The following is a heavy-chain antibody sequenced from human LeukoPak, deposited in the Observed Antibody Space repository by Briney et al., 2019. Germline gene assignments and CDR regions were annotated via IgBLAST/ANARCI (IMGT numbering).Heavy chain of an antibody. CDR1: GFTFSSYC. CDR2: ITSGSSYI. Sequence: GGSLRLSCAASGFTFSSYCMNWVRQAPGKGLEWVSSITSGSSYIYYADSVKGRFTISRDNAKNSLYLQMDSLRAEDTAVYYCASSSGYTGGYFDYWGQGTLVTVSS. CDR3: ASSSGYTGGYFDY. V-gene: IGHV3-21*01. J-gene: IGHJ4*02. D-gene: IGHD3-22*01.